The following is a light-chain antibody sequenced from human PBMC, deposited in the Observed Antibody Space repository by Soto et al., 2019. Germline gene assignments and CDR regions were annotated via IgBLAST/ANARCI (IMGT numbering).Light chain of an antibody. CDR1: QSVSSSY. CDR3: QQYGSSLLFT. Sequence: EIVLTQSPGTLSLSPGERATLSCRASQSVSSSYLAWYQQKPGQAPRLLIYGASSRATAIPDRFSGSGSGTDFPLTISSLEPEDFAVYYCQQYGSSLLFTFGPGTKVDIK. V-gene: IGKV3-20*01. J-gene: IGKJ3*01. CDR2: GAS.